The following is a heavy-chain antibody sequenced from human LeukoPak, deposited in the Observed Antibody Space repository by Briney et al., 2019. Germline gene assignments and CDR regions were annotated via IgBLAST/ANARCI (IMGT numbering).Heavy chain of an antibody. V-gene: IGHV5-51*01. CDR1: GYSFTSYW. D-gene: IGHD5-12*01. CDR2: IYPGDSDT. CDR3: ARRQVATIFGYYYMDV. J-gene: IGHJ6*03. Sequence: GESLKISCKGSGYSFTSYWIGWVRQMPGKGLEWMGIIYPGDSDTRYSPSFQGQVTISADKSINTAYLQWSSLKASDTATYYCARRQVATIFGYYYMDVWGNGTAVTVSS.